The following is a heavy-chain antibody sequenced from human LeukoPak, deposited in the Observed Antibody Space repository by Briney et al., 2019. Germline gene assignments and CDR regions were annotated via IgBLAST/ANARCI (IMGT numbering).Heavy chain of an antibody. Sequence: SETLSLTCTVSGGSISSYYWSWIRQPAGKGLEWIGRIYTSGSTNYNPSLKSRVTMSVDTSKNQFSLKLSSVTAADTAVYYCARDGRAYYYGSGSEDGYYYGMDVWGQGTTVTVSS. CDR2: IYTSGST. CDR1: GGSISSYY. CDR3: ARDGRAYYYGSGSEDGYYYGMDV. D-gene: IGHD3-10*01. V-gene: IGHV4-4*07. J-gene: IGHJ6*02.